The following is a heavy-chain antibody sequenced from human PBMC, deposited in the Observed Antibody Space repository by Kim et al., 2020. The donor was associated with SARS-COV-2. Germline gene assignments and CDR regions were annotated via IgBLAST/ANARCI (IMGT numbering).Heavy chain of an antibody. Sequence: ASVKVSCKASGYTFTGYYMHWVRQAPGQGLEWMGWINPNSGGTNYAQKFQGRVTMTRDTSISTAYMELSRLRSDDTAVYYCARHVPITMVRGERGDDYWGQGTLVTVSS. J-gene: IGHJ4*02. D-gene: IGHD3-10*01. CDR2: INPNSGGT. CDR3: ARHVPITMVRGERGDDY. V-gene: IGHV1-2*02. CDR1: GYTFTGYY.